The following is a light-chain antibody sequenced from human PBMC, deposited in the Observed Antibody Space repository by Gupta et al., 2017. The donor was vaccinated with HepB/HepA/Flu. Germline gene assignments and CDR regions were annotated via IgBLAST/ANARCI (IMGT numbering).Light chain of an antibody. CDR2: DAS. J-gene: IGKJ4*01. V-gene: IGKV3-11*01. CDR1: QSVSSY. CDR3: QQRSNWPLT. Sequence: EIVLTQSPATLSFSPGESATLTCRASQSVSSYLAWYQQKPGQAPMLLIYDASNRATGIPARFSGSGSGTDFTLTISSLEPEDFAVYYCQQRSNWPLTFGGGTKVEIK.